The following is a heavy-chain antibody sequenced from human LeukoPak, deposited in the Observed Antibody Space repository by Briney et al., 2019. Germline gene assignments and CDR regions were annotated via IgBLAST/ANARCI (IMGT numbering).Heavy chain of an antibody. Sequence: GGSLRLSCAASGFTFSDYEMNWVCQAPGKGRGWDSYISSSGVSIFYADSVRGRFTISRDNVDNSLVLQMNTLRADDSGRYYCARGCGYAYGFDLDYWGQGTLVSVSS. CDR2: ISSSGVSI. CDR1: GFTFSDYE. CDR3: ARGCGYAYGFDLDY. D-gene: IGHD5-18*01. V-gene: IGHV3-48*03. J-gene: IGHJ4*02.